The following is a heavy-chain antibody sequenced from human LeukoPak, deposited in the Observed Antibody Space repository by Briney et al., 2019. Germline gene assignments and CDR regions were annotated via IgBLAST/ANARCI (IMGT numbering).Heavy chain of an antibody. Sequence: SETLSLTCTVSGGSISSYYWSWIRQPPGQGLEWIANIYHTGSTNYNPSLSSRITISIDTAKTQCSLKLTSVTAADTAVYYCARRGRNSSGWQDYLWGQGTLVTVSS. J-gene: IGHJ4*02. CDR2: IYHTGST. CDR1: GGSISSYY. CDR3: ARRGRNSSGWQDYL. V-gene: IGHV4-59*01. D-gene: IGHD6-25*01.